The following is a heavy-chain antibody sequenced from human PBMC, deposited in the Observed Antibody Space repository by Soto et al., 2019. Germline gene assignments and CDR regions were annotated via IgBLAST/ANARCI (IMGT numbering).Heavy chain of an antibody. D-gene: IGHD3-10*01. J-gene: IGHJ6*02. CDR2: IYPGDSDT. Sequence: GESLKISCRGSGYSFTSYGIGWVCQMPGKGLEWMGIIYPGDSDTRYSPSFQGQVTISADKSISTASLQWSSLKASAPAMYYCAVARGDGSGFAPLDVWGQGTTVTVSS. V-gene: IGHV5-51*01. CDR1: GYSFTSYG. CDR3: AVARGDGSGFAPLDV.